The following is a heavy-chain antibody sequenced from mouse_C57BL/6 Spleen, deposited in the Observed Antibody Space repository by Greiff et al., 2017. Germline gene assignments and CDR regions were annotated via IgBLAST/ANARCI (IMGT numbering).Heavy chain of an antibody. CDR1: GYTFTDYY. V-gene: IGHV1-19*01. CDR3: ESGGTDYGSSYDAMDY. D-gene: IGHD1-1*01. CDR2: INPYNGGT. J-gene: IGHJ4*01. Sequence: EVQLQQSGPVLVKPGASVKMSCKASGYTFTDYYMNWVKQSHGKSLEWIGVINPYNGGTSYNQKFTGKATLTVDKSYSTAYMELNKLTCGASEVYDCESGGTDYGSSYDAMDYWGQGTSVTVSS.